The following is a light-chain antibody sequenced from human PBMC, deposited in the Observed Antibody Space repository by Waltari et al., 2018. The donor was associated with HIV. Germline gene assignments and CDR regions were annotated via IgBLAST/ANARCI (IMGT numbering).Light chain of an antibody. V-gene: IGLV2-14*03. CDR1: SGDVGGYNF. CDR2: NVN. Sequence: QSALTQPASVSGSPGQSITISCTGTSGDVGGYNFVSWYQKHPGKAPKLIIYNVNSRPSWVSMLFSGARSANTASLTICGLQAEDEADYFCSSYTSSGPRYVLFGGGTRLTVL. CDR3: SSYTSSGPRYVL. J-gene: IGLJ2*01.